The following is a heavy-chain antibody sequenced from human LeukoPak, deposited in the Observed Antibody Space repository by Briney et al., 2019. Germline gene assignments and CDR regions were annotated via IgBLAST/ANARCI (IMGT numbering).Heavy chain of an antibody. CDR3: ARGPLVVTAIPFLDY. J-gene: IGHJ4*02. CDR2: IIPIFGTA. D-gene: IGHD2-21*02. Sequence: GSSVKVSCKASGGTFSSYAISWVRQAPGQGLEWMGRIIPIFGTANYAQKFQGRVTITTDDSTSTAYMELSSLRSEDTAVYYCARGPLVVTAIPFLDYWGQGTLVTVSS. CDR1: GGTFSSYA. V-gene: IGHV1-69*05.